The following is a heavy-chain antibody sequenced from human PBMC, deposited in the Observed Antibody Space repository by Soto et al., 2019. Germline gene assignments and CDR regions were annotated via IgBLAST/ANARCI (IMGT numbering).Heavy chain of an antibody. CDR2: IIPILGIA. CDR1: GGTFSSYT. V-gene: IGHV1-69*04. J-gene: IGHJ4*02. CDR3: ARDWMYYYDSSGHHDY. Sequence: SVKVSCKASGGTFSSYTISWVRQAPGQGLEWMGRIIPILGIANYAQKFQGRVTITADKSTSTAYMELSSLRAEDTALYYCARDWMYYYDSSGHHDYWGQGTLVTVSS. D-gene: IGHD3-22*01.